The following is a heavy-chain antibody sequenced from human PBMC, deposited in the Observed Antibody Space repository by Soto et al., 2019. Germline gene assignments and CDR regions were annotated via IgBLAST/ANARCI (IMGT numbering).Heavy chain of an antibody. CDR3: ASYHFDY. CDR1: GDSVSSNTAA. CDR2: TYYRSKWYN. V-gene: IGHV6-1*01. Sequence: PSQTLSLTCAISGDSVSSNTAAWNWIRQSPSRGLEWLGRTYYRSKWYNESAVSLKSRITVSPDTSKNQFSLQLNSVTPEDTALYYCASYHFDYWGQGTVVTVSS. J-gene: IGHJ4*02.